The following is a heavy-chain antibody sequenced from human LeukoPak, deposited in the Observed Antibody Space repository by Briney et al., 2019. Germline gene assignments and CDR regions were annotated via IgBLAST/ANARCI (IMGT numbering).Heavy chain of an antibody. CDR3: ARDRPVNDFWSGYFNWYFDL. J-gene: IGHJ2*01. D-gene: IGHD3-3*01. CDR1: GYTFTSYY. Sequence: ASVKVSCKASGYTFTSYYMHWVRQAPGQGLEWMGIINPSGGSTSYAQKFQGRVTMTRDTSTSTVYMELSSLRSEDTAVYYGARDRPVNDFWSGYFNWYFDLWGRGTLVTVSS. CDR2: INPSGGST. V-gene: IGHV1-46*01.